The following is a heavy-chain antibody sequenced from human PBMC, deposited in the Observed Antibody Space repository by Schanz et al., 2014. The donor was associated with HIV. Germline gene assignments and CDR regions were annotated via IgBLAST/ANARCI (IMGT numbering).Heavy chain of an antibody. Sequence: QVQLVESGGGVVQPGKSLRLSCAASGFTFSSYGMHWVRQAPGKGLEWVAVIWHDGSSKYYADSVKGRFTISRDNSKNTLYLQMNSLRVEDTALFYCARRRADQKAFDYWGQGALVTVSS. V-gene: IGHV3-33*01. CDR2: IWHDGSSK. CDR3: ARRRADQKAFDY. J-gene: IGHJ4*02. CDR1: GFTFSSYG. D-gene: IGHD2-2*01.